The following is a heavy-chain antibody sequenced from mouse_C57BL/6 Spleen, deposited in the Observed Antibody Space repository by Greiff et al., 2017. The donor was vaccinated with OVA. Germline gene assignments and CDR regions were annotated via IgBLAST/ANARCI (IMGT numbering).Heavy chain of an antibody. CDR3: ARENYGSSYEDYAMDY. D-gene: IGHD1-1*01. Sequence: EVNVVESGGGLVKPGGSLKLSCAASGFTFSSYAMSWVRQTPEKRLEWVATISDGGSYTYYPDNVKGRFTISRDNAKNNLYLQMSHLKSEDTAMYYCARENYGSSYEDYAMDYWGQGTSVTVSS. CDR1: GFTFSSYA. J-gene: IGHJ4*01. CDR2: ISDGGSYT. V-gene: IGHV5-4*01.